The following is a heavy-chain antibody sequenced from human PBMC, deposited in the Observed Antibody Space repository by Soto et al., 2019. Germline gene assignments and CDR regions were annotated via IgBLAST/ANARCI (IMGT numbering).Heavy chain of an antibody. CDR3: ARDLGKDYDLWSGYYSYYYGLDV. Sequence: GGSLRLSCAASGFTFSSYGMHWVRQAPGKGLEWVAIIWYDGSNKYYTDSMKGRFTISRDNSKNTLYLQMKSLRAEDAAVYYCARDLGKDYDLWSGYYSYYYGLDVWGQGTTVTVSS. J-gene: IGHJ6*02. CDR1: GFTFSSYG. V-gene: IGHV3-33*01. CDR2: IWYDGSNK. D-gene: IGHD3-3*01.